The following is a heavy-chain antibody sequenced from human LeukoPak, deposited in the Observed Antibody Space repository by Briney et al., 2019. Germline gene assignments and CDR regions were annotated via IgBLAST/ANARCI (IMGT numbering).Heavy chain of an antibody. CDR2: IYYSGST. D-gene: IGHD5-18*01. V-gene: IGHV4-39*01. J-gene: IGHJ4*02. Sequence: PSETLSLTCTVSGGSISSSSYYWGWIRQPPGKGLEWIGSIYYSGSTYYNPSLKSRVTISVDTSKNQFSLKLSSVTAANTAVYSCAGGNSYGFDYWGQETLVTVSS. CDR3: AGGNSYGFDY. CDR1: GGSISSSSYY.